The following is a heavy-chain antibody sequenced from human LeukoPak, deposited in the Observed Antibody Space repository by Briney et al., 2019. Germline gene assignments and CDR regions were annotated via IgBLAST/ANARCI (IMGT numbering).Heavy chain of an antibody. CDR1: GFTFSIYA. J-gene: IGHJ4*02. Sequence: GGSLRLSCAASGFTFSIYAMSWVRQAPGKGLEWVSAISGSGGSTYYADSVKGRFTISRDNSKNTLYLQMNSLRAEDTAVYYCARCIVGATAPFDYWGQGTLVTVSS. V-gene: IGHV3-23*01. CDR3: ARCIVGATAPFDY. CDR2: ISGSGGST. D-gene: IGHD1-26*01.